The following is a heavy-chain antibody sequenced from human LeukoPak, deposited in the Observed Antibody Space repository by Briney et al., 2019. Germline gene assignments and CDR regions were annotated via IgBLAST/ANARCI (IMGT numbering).Heavy chain of an antibody. CDR1: GFTFSSYE. D-gene: IGHD3-22*01. V-gene: IGHV3-48*03. J-gene: IGHJ4*02. CDR3: ARAPNYDSSGYYYFDY. CDR2: ISSSGSTI. Sequence: GESLKISCAASGFTFSSYEMNWVRQAPGKGLEWVSYISSSGSTIYYADSVKGRFTISRDNAKNSLYLQMNSLRAEDTAVYYCARAPNYDSSGYYYFDYWGQGTLVTVSS.